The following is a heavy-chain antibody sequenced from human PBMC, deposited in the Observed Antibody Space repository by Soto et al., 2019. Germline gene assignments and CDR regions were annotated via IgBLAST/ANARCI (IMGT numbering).Heavy chain of an antibody. V-gene: IGHV4-34*01. J-gene: IGHJ6*02. CDR1: GGSFSGYY. CDR2: INHSGST. D-gene: IGHD3-16*02. CDR3: ARVVDRDVWGSYRQYYYGMDV. Sequence: PSETLSLTCAVYGGSFSGYYWSWIRQPPGKGLEWIGEINHSGSTNYNPSLKSRVTISVDTSKNQFSLKLSSVTAADTAVYYCARVVDRDVWGSYRQYYYGMDVWGQGTTVTVSS.